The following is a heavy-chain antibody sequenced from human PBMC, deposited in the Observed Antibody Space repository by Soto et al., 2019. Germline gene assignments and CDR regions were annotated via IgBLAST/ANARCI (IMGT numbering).Heavy chain of an antibody. CDR2: IIPIFGTA. V-gene: IGHV1-69*13. CDR3: AIDLRRGAFDI. J-gene: IGHJ3*02. Sequence: ASVKVSCKASGGTFSSYAISWVRQAPGQGLEWMGGIIPIFGTANYAQKFQGRVTITADESTSTAYMELRSLRSDDTAVYYCAIDLRRGAFDIWGQGTMVTVSS. CDR1: GGTFSSYA. D-gene: IGHD4-17*01.